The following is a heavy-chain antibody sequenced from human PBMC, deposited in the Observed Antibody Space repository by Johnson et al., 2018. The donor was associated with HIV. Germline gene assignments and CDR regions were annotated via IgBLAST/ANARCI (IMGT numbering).Heavy chain of an antibody. CDR1: GFTFSSYA. J-gene: IGHJ3*02. Sequence: QVQLVESGGGVVQPGRSLRLSCAASGFTFSSYAMHWVHQAPGKGLEWVAVISYDGNNKYYADSVQGRFTISRDKSKNTLYLQMNSLRPEDTAVYYCARDSDQYSSGWYEQLDAFDIWGQGTMVTVSS. CDR2: ISYDGNNK. D-gene: IGHD6-19*01. V-gene: IGHV3-30*03. CDR3: ARDSDQYSSGWYEQLDAFDI.